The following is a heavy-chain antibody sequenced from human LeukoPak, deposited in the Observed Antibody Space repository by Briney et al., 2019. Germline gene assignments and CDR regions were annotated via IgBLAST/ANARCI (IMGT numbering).Heavy chain of an antibody. D-gene: IGHD3-10*01. CDR3: ARGGVGSSYYYALGV. J-gene: IGHJ6*02. Sequence: SETLSLTCAVYGGSFSRYYWTWIRQPPGKGLEWIGEINHSGSTNYNPSLKSRVTISLDTSKNQFSLKLSSVTAADTAVYYCARGGVGSSYYYALGVWGQGTTVTVSS. CDR2: INHSGST. CDR1: GGSFSRYY. V-gene: IGHV4-34*01.